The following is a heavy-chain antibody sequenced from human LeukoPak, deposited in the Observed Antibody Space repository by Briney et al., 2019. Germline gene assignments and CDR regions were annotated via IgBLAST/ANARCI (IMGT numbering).Heavy chain of an antibody. CDR3: AREAPGSNYFDY. Sequence: PSETLSLTCAVYGGSFSGYYWSWIRQPPGKGLEWIGEINHSGSTNYNPSLKSRVTISVDTSKNQFSLKLSSVTAADTAVYYCAREAPGSNYFDYWGQGTLVTVSS. J-gene: IGHJ4*02. D-gene: IGHD2-15*01. V-gene: IGHV4-34*01. CDR2: INHSGST. CDR1: GGSFSGYY.